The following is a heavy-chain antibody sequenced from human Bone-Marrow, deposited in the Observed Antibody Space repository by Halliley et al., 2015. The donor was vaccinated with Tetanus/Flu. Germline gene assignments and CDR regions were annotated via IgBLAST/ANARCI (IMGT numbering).Heavy chain of an antibody. J-gene: IGHJ4*02. V-gene: IGHV5-51*01. CDR3: ARHYYYDSGDYYKGRFYFDY. CDR2: PGDSDT. Sequence: PGDSDTPYSPPFQGQVTMSEDKSISTAYLQWSSLKASDTAMYYCARHYYYDSGDYYKGRFYFDYWGQGTLVTVSS. D-gene: IGHD3-10*01.